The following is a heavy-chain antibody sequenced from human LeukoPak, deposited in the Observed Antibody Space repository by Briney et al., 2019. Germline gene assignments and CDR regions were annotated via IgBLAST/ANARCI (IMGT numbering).Heavy chain of an antibody. Sequence: GGSLRLSCAASGYTFSSYGINWVRQAPGKGLEWVAVISYDGSNKQYADSVKGRFTISRDNSKNTLYLQMNSLRADDTAVYYCAKGVMPNYYFGMDVWGQGTTVTVSS. CDR3: AKGVMPNYYFGMDV. CDR1: GYTFSSYG. V-gene: IGHV3-30*12. D-gene: IGHD2-2*01. J-gene: IGHJ6*02. CDR2: ISYDGSNK.